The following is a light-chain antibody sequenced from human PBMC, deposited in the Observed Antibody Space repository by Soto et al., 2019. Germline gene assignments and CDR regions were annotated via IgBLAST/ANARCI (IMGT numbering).Light chain of an antibody. CDR3: MQALQTPS. V-gene: IGKV2-28*01. J-gene: IGKJ2*01. CDR1: QSLLHRNGKNY. Sequence: DVVMTQSPLSLPVTPGEPASISCRSSQSLLHRNGKNYLDWYLQKPGQSPQLLIYLGSNRASGVPDRFSGSESGTDFTLKISRVEAEDVGVYYGMQALQTPSFGQGTKLVIK. CDR2: LGS.